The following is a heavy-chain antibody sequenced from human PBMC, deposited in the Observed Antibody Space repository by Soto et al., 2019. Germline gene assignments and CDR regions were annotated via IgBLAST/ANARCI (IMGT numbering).Heavy chain of an antibody. D-gene: IGHD6-6*01. V-gene: IGHV3-66*01. Sequence: ESGGGLVQPGGSLRLSCAASGFTVSSNYMSWVRQAPGKGLEWVSVIYSGGSTYYADSVKGRFTISRDNSKNTLYLQMNSLRAEDTAVYYCAREGIAARRAYWGQGTLVTVSS. J-gene: IGHJ4*02. CDR1: GFTVSSNY. CDR2: IYSGGST. CDR3: AREGIAARRAY.